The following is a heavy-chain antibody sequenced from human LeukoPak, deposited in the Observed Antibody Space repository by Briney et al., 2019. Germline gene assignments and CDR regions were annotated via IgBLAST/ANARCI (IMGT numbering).Heavy chain of an antibody. D-gene: IGHD1-26*01. J-gene: IGHJ6*03. Sequence: SDTLSLTCTVSGDSMHSYYWSWIRQSTEKGVKGIGRAYSGVNAYYNPSLQSRVTISVDKSNNQFSLDLASVTAADTALYYCAREKSGTLTRAYYYIDVWGKGITVTVSS. CDR1: GDSMHSYY. CDR3: AREKSGTLTRAYYYIDV. CDR2: AYSGVNA. V-gene: IGHV4-4*07.